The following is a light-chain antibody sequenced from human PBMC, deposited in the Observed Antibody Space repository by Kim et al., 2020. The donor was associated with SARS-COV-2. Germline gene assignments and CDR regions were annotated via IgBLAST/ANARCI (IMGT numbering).Light chain of an antibody. CDR3: QQSYSTPYT. Sequence: DIQMTQSPSSLSASVGDRVTITCRASQSISSYLNWYQQKPGKDPKLLIYAASSLQSGVPSRFSGSGSGTDFTLTISSLQPEEFATYYCQQSYSTPYTFGQGTKLEI. CDR1: QSISSY. CDR2: AAS. J-gene: IGKJ2*01. V-gene: IGKV1-39*01.